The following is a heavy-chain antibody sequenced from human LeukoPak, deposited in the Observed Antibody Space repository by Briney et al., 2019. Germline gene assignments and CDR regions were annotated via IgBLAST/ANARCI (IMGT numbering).Heavy chain of an antibody. J-gene: IGHJ5*02. Sequence: GGSLRLSCVASGFTFSTYGMHWVRQAPGKGLEWVAKIGSDDSNKHYADSVKGRFTISRDNSKNTLYLQMNSLRAEDTAVYYCAREPRLDYGDYNWFDPWGQGTLVTVSS. CDR3: AREPRLDYGDYNWFDP. V-gene: IGHV3-33*01. CDR1: GFTFSTYG. D-gene: IGHD4-17*01. CDR2: IGSDDSNK.